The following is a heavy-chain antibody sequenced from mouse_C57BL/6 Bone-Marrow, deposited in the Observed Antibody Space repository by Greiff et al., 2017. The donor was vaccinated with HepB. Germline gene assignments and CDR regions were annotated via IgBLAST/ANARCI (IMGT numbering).Heavy chain of an antibody. V-gene: IGHV3-8*01. CDR1: GYSITSDY. J-gene: IGHJ4*01. CDR2: ISYSGST. D-gene: IGHD1-1*01. CDR3: ARRVVATDYAMDY. Sequence: EVKLEESGPGLAKPSQTLSLTCSVTGYSITSDYWNWIRKFPGNKLEYMGYISYSGSTYYNPSLKSRISITRDTSKNQYYLQLNSVTTVDTATYYCARRVVATDYAMDYWGQGTSVTVSS.